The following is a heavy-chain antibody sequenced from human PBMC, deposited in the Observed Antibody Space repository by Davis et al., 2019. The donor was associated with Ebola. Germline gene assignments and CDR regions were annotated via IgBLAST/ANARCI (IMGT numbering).Heavy chain of an antibody. CDR2: IYPGDSDT. CDR1: GYRFTNYW. V-gene: IGHV5-51*01. J-gene: IGHJ4*02. CDR3: ARVEAYSGYVGPDY. Sequence: GESLKISCKGSGYRFTNYWIGWVRQQPGKGLEWMGIIYPGDSDTRYRPSFQGQVTISADKSISSAYLQWSSLKASDTAMYYCARVEAYSGYVGPDYWGQGTLVTVSS. D-gene: IGHD5-12*01.